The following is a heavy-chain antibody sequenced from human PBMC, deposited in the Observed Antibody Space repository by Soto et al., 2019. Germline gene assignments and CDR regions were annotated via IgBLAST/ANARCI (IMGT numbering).Heavy chain of an antibody. CDR2: ISYDGSNK. D-gene: IGHD3-10*01. CDR3: ARGPMVRVRSNWFDP. V-gene: IGHV3-30*09. J-gene: IGHJ5*02. Sequence: SGGSLRLSCAASGFTFSSYAMHWVRQAPGKGLEWVAVISYDGSNKYYADSVKGRFAISRDNSKNTLYLQMNSLRAEDTAVYYCARGPMVRVRSNWFDPWGQGTLVTVSS. CDR1: GFTFSSYA.